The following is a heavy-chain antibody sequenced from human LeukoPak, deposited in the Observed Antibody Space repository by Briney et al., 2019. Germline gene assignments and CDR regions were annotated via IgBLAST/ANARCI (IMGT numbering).Heavy chain of an antibody. CDR3: AKDEGGWYAFPFDY. Sequence: GRSLRLSCAASGFTFSSYGMHWVRQAPGKGLEWVAVISYDGSNKYYADSVKGRFTISRDNSKNTLYLQMNSLRAEDTAVYYCAKDEGGWYAFPFDYWGQGTLVTVSS. CDR2: ISYDGSNK. V-gene: IGHV3-30*18. CDR1: GFTFSSYG. D-gene: IGHD6-19*01. J-gene: IGHJ4*02.